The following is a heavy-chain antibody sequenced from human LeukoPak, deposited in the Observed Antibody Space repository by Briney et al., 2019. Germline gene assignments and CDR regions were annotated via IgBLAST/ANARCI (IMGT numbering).Heavy chain of an antibody. CDR3: ARAGRRIAARPYY. CDR2: INHSGST. Sequence: PSETLPLTCAVYGGSSSGYYWSWLRQPPGKGLEWIGEINHSGSTNYNPSLKSRVTISVDTSKNQFSLKLSSVTATDTAVYYCARAGRRIAARPYYWGQGTLVTVSS. J-gene: IGHJ4*02. CDR1: GGSSSGYY. V-gene: IGHV4-34*01. D-gene: IGHD6-6*01.